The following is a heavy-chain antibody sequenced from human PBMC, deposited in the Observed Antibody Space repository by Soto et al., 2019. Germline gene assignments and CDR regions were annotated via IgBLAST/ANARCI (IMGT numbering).Heavy chain of an antibody. D-gene: IGHD4-17*01. CDR1: GGSISSYY. CDR3: ARGDYGDYVGGSYYGMDV. CDR2: IYYSGST. J-gene: IGHJ6*02. Sequence: SETLSLTCTVSGGSISSYYWSWIRQPPGKGLEWIGYIYYSGSTNYNPSLKSRVTISVDTSKNQFSLKLSSVTAADTAVYYCARGDYGDYVGGSYYGMDVWGRGTTVTVSS. V-gene: IGHV4-59*01.